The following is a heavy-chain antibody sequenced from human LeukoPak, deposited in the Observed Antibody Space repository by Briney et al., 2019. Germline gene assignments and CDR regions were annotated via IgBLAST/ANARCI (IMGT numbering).Heavy chain of an antibody. CDR3: AREGYYGSGSPPSLYFDY. Sequence: PGRSLRLSCAASGFTFDDYAMHWVRQAPGKGLEWVAVISYDGSNKYYADSVKGRFTISRDNSRSTLYLQMNSLRPEDTAIYYCAREGYYGSGSPPSLYFDYWGQGTLVTASS. D-gene: IGHD3-10*01. CDR1: GFTFDDYA. V-gene: IGHV3-30-3*01. CDR2: ISYDGSNK. J-gene: IGHJ4*02.